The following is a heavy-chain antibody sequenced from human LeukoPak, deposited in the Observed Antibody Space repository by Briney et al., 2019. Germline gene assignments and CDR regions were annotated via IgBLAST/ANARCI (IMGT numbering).Heavy chain of an antibody. D-gene: IGHD5-24*01. V-gene: IGHV3-7*01. CDR2: INPDGNKK. J-gene: IGHJ4*02. Sequence: GGSLRLSCAVSGLTFSSSWMDWVRQAPGKGLEWVASINPDGNKKYSADSVKGRFTISRDNAKNTLILQMNSLRVEDTAVYYCARDWVYKIDYWGRGTLVTVSS. CDR3: ARDWVYKIDY. CDR1: GLTFSSSW.